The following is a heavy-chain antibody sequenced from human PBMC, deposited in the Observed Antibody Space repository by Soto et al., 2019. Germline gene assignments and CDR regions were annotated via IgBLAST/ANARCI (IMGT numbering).Heavy chain of an antibody. V-gene: IGHV4-34*01. CDR2: INHSGST. CDR3: ARDSSGYEGDDFDI. CDR1: GGSFSGYY. D-gene: IGHD3-22*01. Sequence: SETLSLTCAVYGGSFSGYYWSWIRQPPGKGLEWIGEINHSGSTNYNPSLKSRVTISVDTSKNQFSLKLSSVTAADTAVYYCARDSSGYEGDDFDIWGQGTIVT. J-gene: IGHJ3*02.